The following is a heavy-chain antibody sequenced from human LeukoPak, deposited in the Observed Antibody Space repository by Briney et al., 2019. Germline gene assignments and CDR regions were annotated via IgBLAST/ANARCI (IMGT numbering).Heavy chain of an antibody. J-gene: IGHJ3*02. Sequence: SETLSLTCTVSGDSISSGDYYWSWIRQPAGKGLEWIERISSSGSTNYNPSLKSRVTISVDTSKNQFSLKLSSVTAADTAVYFCARGPYSYDSSGAFDIWGRGTMVTVSS. D-gene: IGHD3-22*01. CDR3: ARGPYSYDSSGAFDI. CDR1: GDSISSGDYY. V-gene: IGHV4-61*02. CDR2: ISSSGST.